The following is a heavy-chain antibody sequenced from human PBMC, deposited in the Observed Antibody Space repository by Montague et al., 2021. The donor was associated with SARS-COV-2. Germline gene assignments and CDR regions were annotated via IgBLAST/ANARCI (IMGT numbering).Heavy chain of an antibody. CDR1: GGSISSSSYY. CDR3: ASLLLDCSSTSCYEARFDP. Sequence: SETLSLTCTVSGGSISSSSYYWGWIRQPPGKGLEWIGSIYYSGSTYYNPSLKSRVTISVDTSKNQFSLKLSSVTAADTAVYYCASLLLDCSSTSCYEARFDPWGQGTLVTVSS. CDR2: IYYSGST. J-gene: IGHJ5*02. D-gene: IGHD2-2*01. V-gene: IGHV4-39*01.